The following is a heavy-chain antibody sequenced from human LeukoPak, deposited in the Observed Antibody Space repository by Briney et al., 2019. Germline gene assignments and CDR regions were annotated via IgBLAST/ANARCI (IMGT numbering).Heavy chain of an antibody. CDR2: IYYSGST. Sequence: PSETLSLTCTVSGGSISSYYWSWIRQPPGKGLEWIGYIYYSGSTYYNPSLKSRVTISVDTSKNQFSLKLSSVTAADTAVYYCARESDFYFDIWGQGTMVTVSS. CDR1: GGSISSYY. V-gene: IGHV4-59*12. D-gene: IGHD2/OR15-2a*01. CDR3: ARESDFYFDI. J-gene: IGHJ3*02.